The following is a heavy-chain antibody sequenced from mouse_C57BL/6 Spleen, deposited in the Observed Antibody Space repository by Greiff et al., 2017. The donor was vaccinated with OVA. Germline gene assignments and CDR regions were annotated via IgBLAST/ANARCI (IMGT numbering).Heavy chain of an antibody. V-gene: IGHV1-53*01. CDR3: ASEALTGTKFAY. CDR1: GYTFTSYW. D-gene: IGHD4-1*01. Sequence: QVQLQQPGTELVKPGASVKLSCKASGYTFTSYWMHWVKQRPGQGLEWIGNINPSNGGTNYNEKFKSKATLTVDKYSSTAYMQLSSLTSEDSAVYYCASEALTGTKFAYWGQGTLVTVSA. CDR2: INPSNGGT. J-gene: IGHJ3*01.